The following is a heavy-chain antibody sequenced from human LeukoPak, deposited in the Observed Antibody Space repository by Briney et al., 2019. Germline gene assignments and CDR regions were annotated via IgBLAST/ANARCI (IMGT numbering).Heavy chain of an antibody. D-gene: IGHD2-15*01. V-gene: IGHV3-7*01. J-gene: IGHJ6*02. CDR3: ARVRVVSYYGMDV. Sequence: GGSLRLSCVASGFTFSNYWLTWVRQAPGKGLECVANIKQDGSEKYYVDSVKGRFTISRDNAKNSLYLQMNSLRAEDTAVYYCARVRVVSYYGMDVWGQGTTVTVSS. CDR1: GFTFSNYW. CDR2: IKQDGSEK.